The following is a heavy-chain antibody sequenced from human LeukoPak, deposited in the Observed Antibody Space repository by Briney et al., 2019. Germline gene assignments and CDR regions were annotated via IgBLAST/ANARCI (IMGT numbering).Heavy chain of an antibody. CDR3: ATVRDIVVGGGPYYFDY. Sequence: ASVKVSCKASGYTFIGYYLHWVRQAPGQGLEWMGWINPHNGDTNYAQKFQGRVTMTRDTSITTAYMDLSRLKSDDTAVYCCATVRDIVVGGGPYYFDYWGQGTLVTVSS. CDR1: GYTFIGYY. D-gene: IGHD2-15*01. J-gene: IGHJ4*02. CDR2: INPHNGDT. V-gene: IGHV1-2*02.